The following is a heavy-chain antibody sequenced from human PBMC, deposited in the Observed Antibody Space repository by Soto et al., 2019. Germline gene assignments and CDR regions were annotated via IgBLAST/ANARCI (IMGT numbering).Heavy chain of an antibody. Sequence: GGSLRLSCAASGFTFSSYSMNWVRQAPGKGLEWVSSISSSSSYIYYADSVKGRFTISRDNAKNSLYLQMNSLRAEDTAVYYCARECGVGGYFDLWGRGTLVTVSS. CDR2: ISSSSSYI. V-gene: IGHV3-21*01. CDR1: GFTFSSYS. CDR3: ARECGVGGYFDL. J-gene: IGHJ2*01. D-gene: IGHD2-15*01.